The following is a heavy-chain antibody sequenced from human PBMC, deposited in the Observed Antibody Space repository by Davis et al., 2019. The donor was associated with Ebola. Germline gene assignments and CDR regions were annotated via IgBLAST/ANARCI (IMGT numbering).Heavy chain of an antibody. CDR3: ARAGISVANKYYFDS. J-gene: IGHJ4*02. CDR2: IHSDGVT. CDR1: GFTVRSHF. D-gene: IGHD5-12*01. V-gene: IGHV3-66*01. Sequence: GESLKISCAASGFTVRSHFLGWVRQAPARGLEWVSFIHSDGVTKYADSVRGRLIVSRDISKNTVYLQVNNLGVEDTAIYYCARAGISVANKYYFDSWGQGTLVTVSS.